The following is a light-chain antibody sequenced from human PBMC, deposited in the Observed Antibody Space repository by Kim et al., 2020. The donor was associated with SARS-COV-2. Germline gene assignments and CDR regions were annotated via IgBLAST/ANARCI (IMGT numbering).Light chain of an antibody. CDR2: EVT. Sequence: GQAVPISCTGTSSDVGGYNYVSGYQQHPGKAPKLMIYEVTKRPSGVPDRFSGSKSGNTASLTVSGLQAEDEADYYCSSYAASNSLVFGGGTQLTVL. J-gene: IGLJ3*02. V-gene: IGLV2-8*01. CDR3: SSYAASNSLV. CDR1: SSDVGGYNY.